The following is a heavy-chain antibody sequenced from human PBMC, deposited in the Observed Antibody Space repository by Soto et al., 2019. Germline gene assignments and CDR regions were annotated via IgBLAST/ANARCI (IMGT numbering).Heavy chain of an antibody. D-gene: IGHD5-12*01. CDR3: ARVGATITYWYFDY. J-gene: IGHJ4*02. Sequence: EVQLVESGGGLVQPGGSLRLSCAASGFTFSSYEMNWVRQAPGKGLEWVSYISSSGSTIYYADSVKGRFTISRDNAKNSLYLQMNSLGAEDTAVYYCARVGATITYWYFDYWGQGTLVTVSS. V-gene: IGHV3-48*03. CDR1: GFTFSSYE. CDR2: ISSSGSTI.